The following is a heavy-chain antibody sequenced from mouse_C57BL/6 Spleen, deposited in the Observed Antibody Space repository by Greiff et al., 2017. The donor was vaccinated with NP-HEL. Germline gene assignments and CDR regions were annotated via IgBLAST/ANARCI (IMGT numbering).Heavy chain of an antibody. Sequence: LVESGAELVRPGTSVKVSCKASGYAFTNYLIEWVKQRPGQGLEWIGVINPGSGGTNYNEKFKGKATLTADKSSSTGYMQLSSLTSEDSAVYFCARENNFDVWGTGTTVTVSS. CDR1: GYAFTNYL. CDR3: ARENNFDV. V-gene: IGHV1-54*01. CDR2: INPGSGGT. D-gene: IGHD5-2*01. J-gene: IGHJ1*03.